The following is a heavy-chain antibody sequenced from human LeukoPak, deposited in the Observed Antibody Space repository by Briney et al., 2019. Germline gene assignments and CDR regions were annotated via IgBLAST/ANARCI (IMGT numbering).Heavy chain of an antibody. CDR2: ISYDGSNK. D-gene: IGHD3-22*01. J-gene: IGHJ4*02. CDR1: GFTFSSYA. Sequence: GGSLRLSCAASGFTFSSYAMHWVRQAPGKGLEGVAVISYDGSNKYYADSVKGRFTISRDNSKNTLYLQMNSLRAEDTAVYYCASNTYYDSTWYFDYWGQGTLVTVSS. V-gene: IGHV3-30*01. CDR3: ASNTYYDSTWYFDY.